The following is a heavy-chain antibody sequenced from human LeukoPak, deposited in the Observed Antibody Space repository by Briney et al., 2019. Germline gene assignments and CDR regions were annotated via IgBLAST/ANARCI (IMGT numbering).Heavy chain of an antibody. J-gene: IGHJ4*02. CDR3: AKDRFYHDANGFSN. D-gene: IGHD3-22*01. Sequence: GRSLRLSCAASGFRFSDYGMHWVRQAPGKGLEWVAVISYDGNSTYSADSVKGRFTISRDNSKNTLYLQMNSLIPEDTAIYFCAKDRFYHDANGFSNWGQGTLVTVSS. CDR1: GFRFSDYG. V-gene: IGHV3-30*18. CDR2: ISYDGNST.